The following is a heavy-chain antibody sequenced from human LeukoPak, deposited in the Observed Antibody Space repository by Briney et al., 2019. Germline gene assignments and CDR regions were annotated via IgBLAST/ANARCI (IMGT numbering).Heavy chain of an antibody. D-gene: IGHD1-1*01. J-gene: IGHJ4*02. Sequence: GGSLRLSCAASGFTFSSYGMHWVRQAPGKGLEWVSFIRYDGSNKYYADSVKGRFTISRDNSKNTLYLQMNSLRDEDTAVYYCAYYHVNEEPPTFWGQGTLVTVSS. CDR1: GFTFSSYG. V-gene: IGHV3-30*02. CDR3: AYYHVNEEPPTF. CDR2: IRYDGSNK.